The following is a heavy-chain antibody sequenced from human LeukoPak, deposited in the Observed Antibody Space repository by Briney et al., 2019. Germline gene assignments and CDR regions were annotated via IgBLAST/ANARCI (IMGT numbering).Heavy chain of an antibody. D-gene: IGHD2-2*01. CDR1: GFTFSSYE. CDR2: ISSSGSII. Sequence: GGSLRLSCAASGFTFSSYEMNWVRQAPGKGLEWVSYISSSGSIIYYADSVKGRFTTSRDNAKNSLYLQMNSLRAEDTAVYYCAREYCSSTSCLGHWYFDLWGRGTLVTVSS. CDR3: AREYCSSTSCLGHWYFDL. J-gene: IGHJ2*01. V-gene: IGHV3-48*03.